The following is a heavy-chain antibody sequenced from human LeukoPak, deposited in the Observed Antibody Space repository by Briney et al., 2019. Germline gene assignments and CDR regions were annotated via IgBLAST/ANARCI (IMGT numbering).Heavy chain of an antibody. J-gene: IGHJ4*02. V-gene: IGHV3-9*01. CDR1: GFTFDDYA. CDR2: ISWNSGSI. D-gene: IGHD1-26*01. Sequence: GRSLRLSCAASGFTFDDYAMHWVRQAPGKGLEWVSGISWNSGSIGYADSVKGRFTISRDNAKNTLYLQMNSLRAEDTAVYYCAREVSGSYYFDYWGQGTLVTVSS. CDR3: AREVSGSYYFDY.